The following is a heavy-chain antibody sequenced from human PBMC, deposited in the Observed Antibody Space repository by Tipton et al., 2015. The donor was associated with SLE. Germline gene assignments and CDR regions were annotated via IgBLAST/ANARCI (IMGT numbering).Heavy chain of an antibody. CDR3: ARQWYYGSGSLGYFDY. J-gene: IGHJ4*02. V-gene: IGHV4-39*01. D-gene: IGHD3-10*01. CDR2: VYHSGST. CDR1: GGSVSNSSFY. Sequence: TLSLTCTVSGGSVSNSSFYWAWIRQSPGKGLEWIGSVYHSGSTYYNPSLKSRLTMSLDRSRNQFSLKLNSVTAADTAVYYCARQWYYGSGSLGYFDYWGQGNLVTVSS.